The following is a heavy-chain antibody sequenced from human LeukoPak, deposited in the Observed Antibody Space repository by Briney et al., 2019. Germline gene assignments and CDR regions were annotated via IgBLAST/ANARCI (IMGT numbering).Heavy chain of an antibody. D-gene: IGHD3-16*02. J-gene: IGHJ5*02. CDR2: VNPDSGNT. CDR3: SRADYDVVWGSYRLPDP. V-gene: IGHV1-8*01. CDR1: GYTFTSYG. Sequence: ASVKVSCKASGYTFTSYGINWVRQATGQGVEWMGWVNPDSGNTGYEPKFQGRGTMTRNPYTSTAYMELSSLKTEETTTYYFSRADYDVVWGSYRLPDPWGQGTLVTVS.